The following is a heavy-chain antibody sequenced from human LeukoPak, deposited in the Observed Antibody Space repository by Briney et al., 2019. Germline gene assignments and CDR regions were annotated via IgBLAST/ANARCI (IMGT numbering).Heavy chain of an antibody. CDR2: IRYDGSNT. CDR1: GITFSKYC. V-gene: IGHV3-30*02. J-gene: IGHJ4*02. Sequence: GSPKLPLASSGITFSKYCKDLVRQAPSKGVEWVAFIRYDGSNTYYADSVKGRFTISRDNSRNTLSLQMDSLRAEDTAVYYCAKGGSSYSYSFDNWGQGTLVTVSS. CDR3: AKGGSSYSYSFDN. D-gene: IGHD6-13*01.